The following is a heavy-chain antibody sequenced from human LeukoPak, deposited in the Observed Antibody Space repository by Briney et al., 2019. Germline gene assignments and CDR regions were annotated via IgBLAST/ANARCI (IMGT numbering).Heavy chain of an antibody. CDR1: GFTFSSFW. CDR2: IKQDGSEK. CDR3: ARDVDYGSGSYCLDY. J-gene: IGHJ4*02. Sequence: GGSLRLSCAASGFTFSSFWMNWVRQAPGKGLEWVANIKQDGSEKYYVDSVKGRFTISRDNAKNSLYLQMNSLRAEDTAVYYCARDVDYGSGSYCLDYWGQGTLVTVSS. D-gene: IGHD3-10*01. V-gene: IGHV3-7*01.